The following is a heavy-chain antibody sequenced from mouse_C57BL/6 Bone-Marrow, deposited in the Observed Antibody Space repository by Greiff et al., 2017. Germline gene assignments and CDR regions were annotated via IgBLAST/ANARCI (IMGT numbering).Heavy chain of an antibody. CDR3: ARHEDPYSNYRAWFAY. D-gene: IGHD2-5*01. J-gene: IGHJ3*01. Sequence: VQLQQSGAELVKPGASVKLSCKASGYTFTEYTIHWVQQRSGQGLEWIGWFYPGSGSIKYNEKFKDKATLTADKSSSTVYMELSRLTSEDSAVYFCARHEDPYSNYRAWFAYWGQGTLVTVSA. V-gene: IGHV1-62-2*01. CDR1: GYTFTEYT. CDR2: FYPGSGSI.